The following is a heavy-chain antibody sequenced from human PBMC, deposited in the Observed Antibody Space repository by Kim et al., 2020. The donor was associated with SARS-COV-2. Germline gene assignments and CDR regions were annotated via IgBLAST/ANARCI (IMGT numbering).Heavy chain of an antibody. J-gene: IGHJ6*02. D-gene: IGHD5-12*01. V-gene: IGHV3-30*18. CDR1: GFTFSSYG. CDR3: AKAIVARIDYYYYGMDV. CDR2: ISYDGSNK. Sequence: GGSLRLSCAASGFTFSSYGMHWVRQAPGKGLEWVAVISYDGSNKYYADSVKGRFTISRDNSKNTLYLQMNSLRAEDTAVYYCAKAIVARIDYYYYGMDVWGQGATVTVSS.